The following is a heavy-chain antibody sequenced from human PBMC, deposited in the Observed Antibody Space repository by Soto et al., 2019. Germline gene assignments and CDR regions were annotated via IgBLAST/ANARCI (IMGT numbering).Heavy chain of an antibody. CDR2: ISSSGDGS. V-gene: IGHV3-23*01. Sequence: EMPLLESGGGLVQPGGSLRLSCAASGFTVSTFPMTWVRQAPGKGLEWVSSISSSGDGSSYADSVKGRFTISRDSSKNMLFLQLSSLRAQDTAVYYCARKVAGSVWGQGTLVTVSS. CDR1: GFTVSTFP. CDR3: ARKVAGSV. D-gene: IGHD6-19*01. J-gene: IGHJ4*02.